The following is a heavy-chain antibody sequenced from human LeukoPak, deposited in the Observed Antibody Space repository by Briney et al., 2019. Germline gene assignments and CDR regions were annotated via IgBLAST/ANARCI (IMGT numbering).Heavy chain of an antibody. V-gene: IGHV4-61*02. J-gene: IGHJ4*02. Sequence: SETLSLTCTVSGGSVRRGNYYWTWIRQPAGSGLEWIGRIYTSGTTDYNPSLRTRVTISVDASRNQFSLNLSSVTAADTAVYYCARRPAFGVHPFDYWGQGTLVTVSS. CDR3: ARRPAFGVHPFDY. D-gene: IGHD3-3*01. CDR1: GGSVRRGNYY. CDR2: IYTSGTT.